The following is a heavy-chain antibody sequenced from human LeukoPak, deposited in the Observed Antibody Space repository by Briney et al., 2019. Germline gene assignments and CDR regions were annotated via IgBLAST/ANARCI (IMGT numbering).Heavy chain of an antibody. V-gene: IGHV1-8*02. D-gene: IGHD3-16*02. CDR1: GYTFTGYY. Sequence: ASVKVSCKASGYTFTGYYMHWVRQAPGQGLEWMGWINPNSGNTGYAQKFQGRVTMTRNTSISTAYMELSSLRSEDTAVYYCARERRIARRMDVWGQGTTVTVSS. CDR2: INPNSGNT. CDR3: ARERRIARRMDV. J-gene: IGHJ6*02.